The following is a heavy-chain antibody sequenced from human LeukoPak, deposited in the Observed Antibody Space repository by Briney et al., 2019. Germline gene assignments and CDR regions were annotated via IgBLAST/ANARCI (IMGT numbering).Heavy chain of an antibody. CDR3: ARDHDAFDI. J-gene: IGHJ3*02. Sequence: SETLSLTCTVSGGSISSYYWSWIRQPPGKGLEWIGNIYYSGSTNYNPSLKSRVTISVDTSKNQFSLKLSSVTAADTAVYYCARDHDAFDIWGQGAMVTVSS. V-gene: IGHV4-59*12. CDR1: GGSISSYY. CDR2: IYYSGST.